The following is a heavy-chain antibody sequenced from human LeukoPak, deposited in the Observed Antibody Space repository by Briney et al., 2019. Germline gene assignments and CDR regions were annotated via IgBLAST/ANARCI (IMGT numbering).Heavy chain of an antibody. D-gene: IGHD3-22*01. CDR2: IRYDGSNK. J-gene: IGHJ4*02. V-gene: IGHV3-30*02. Sequence: GGSLRLSCAASGFTFSSYGMHWVRQAPGKGLEWVAFIRYDGSNKYYADSVKGRFTISRDNSKNTLYLQMNSLRAEDTAVYHCAKDYYYDSSGFTEDYFDYWGQGTLVTVSS. CDR1: GFTFSSYG. CDR3: AKDYYYDSSGFTEDYFDY.